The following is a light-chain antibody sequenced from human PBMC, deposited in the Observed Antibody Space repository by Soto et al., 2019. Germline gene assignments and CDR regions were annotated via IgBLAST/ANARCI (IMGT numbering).Light chain of an antibody. Sequence: QSALTQPPSVSGSPGQSVTISCTGTSSDVGSYNRVSWYQQPPGTAPKLMIYEVSNRPSGVPDRFSGSKSGNTASLTISGLQVEDEAEYYCISFTSTNTFVFGGGTNLTVL. J-gene: IGLJ2*01. CDR2: EVS. CDR1: SSDVGSYNR. V-gene: IGLV2-18*02. CDR3: ISFTSTNTFV.